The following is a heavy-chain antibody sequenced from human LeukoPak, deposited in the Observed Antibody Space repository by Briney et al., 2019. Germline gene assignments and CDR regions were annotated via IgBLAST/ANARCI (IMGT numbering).Heavy chain of an antibody. CDR2: ISYDGSNK. CDR1: GFTFSSYA. CDR3: ARVILHGFLEWLLTPVDY. Sequence: GGSLRLSCAASGFTFSSYAMHWVRQAPGKGLEWVAVISYDGSNKYYADSVKGRFTISRDNSKNTLYLQMNSLRAEDTAVYYCARVILHGFLEWLLTPVDYWGQGTLVTVFS. D-gene: IGHD3-3*01. V-gene: IGHV3-30-3*01. J-gene: IGHJ4*02.